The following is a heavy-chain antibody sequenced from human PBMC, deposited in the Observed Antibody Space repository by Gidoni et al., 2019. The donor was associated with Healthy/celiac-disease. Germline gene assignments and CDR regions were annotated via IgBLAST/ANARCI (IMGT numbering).Heavy chain of an antibody. J-gene: IGHJ4*02. CDR1: GYTLTELS. V-gene: IGHV1-24*01. Sequence: QVQLVQSGAEVKKPGASVKVSCKVSGYTLTELSMHWVRQAPGKGLEWMGGFDPEDGETIYAQKFQGRVTRTEDTSTDTAYMELSSLRSEDTAVYYCATALWLVAGKYYFDYWGQGTLVTVSS. CDR2: FDPEDGET. CDR3: ATALWLVAGKYYFDY. D-gene: IGHD6-6*01.